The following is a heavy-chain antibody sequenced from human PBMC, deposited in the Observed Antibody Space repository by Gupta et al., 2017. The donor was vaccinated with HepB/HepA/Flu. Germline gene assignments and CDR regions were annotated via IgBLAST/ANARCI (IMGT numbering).Heavy chain of an antibody. Sequence: EVQLVESGGDLVQPGGSLRLSCAASGFTFSSYWMFWVRQAPGKGPEFVANIKRDGSVQSYLDSVRGRFTVSRDNAKNSLFLEMDSLRVEDTAVYYCARDWSPKISNRYYDALDLWGQGTMVTVSS. CDR1: GFTFSSYW. CDR2: IKRDGSVQ. J-gene: IGHJ3*01. D-gene: IGHD1-14*01. V-gene: IGHV3-7*01. CDR3: ARDWSPKISNRYYDALDL.